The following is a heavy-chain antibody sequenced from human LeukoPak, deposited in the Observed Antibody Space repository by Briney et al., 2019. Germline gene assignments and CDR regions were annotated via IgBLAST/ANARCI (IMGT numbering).Heavy chain of an antibody. CDR1: GFTFGNYA. Sequence: PGGSLRLSCTASGFTFGNYAMSWVRQAPGKGLEWVSGISGSGGTTYHADSVKGRFTISRDNTRNTLYLQMNSLGAEDTAVYYCAKYSSSSSRYYGMDVWGQGTTVTVSS. D-gene: IGHD6-6*01. CDR3: AKYSSSSSRYYGMDV. J-gene: IGHJ6*02. V-gene: IGHV3-23*01. CDR2: ISGSGGTT.